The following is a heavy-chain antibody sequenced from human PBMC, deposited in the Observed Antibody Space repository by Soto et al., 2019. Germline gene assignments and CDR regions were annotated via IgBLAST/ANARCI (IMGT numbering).Heavy chain of an antibody. D-gene: IGHD5-12*01. CDR2: ISSSSSYI. CDR1: GFTFSSYS. CDR3: ARVSGYDFWEYYYYYYMDV. Sequence: GGSLRLSCAASGFTFSSYSMNWVRQAPGKGLEWVSSISSSSSYIYYADSVKGRFTISRDNAKNSLYLQMNSLRAEDTAVYYCARVSGYDFWEYYYYYYMDVWGKGTTVTVS. J-gene: IGHJ6*03. V-gene: IGHV3-21*01.